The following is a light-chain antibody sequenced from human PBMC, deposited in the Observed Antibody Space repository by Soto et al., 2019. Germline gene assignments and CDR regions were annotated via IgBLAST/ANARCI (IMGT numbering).Light chain of an antibody. CDR3: HQYYNWPPYT. CDR2: GAA. Sequence: EIVLSQSPGTLSLSPGERATLSCRASQSVTSTSLSWYQQKTGQAPRLLIYGAANRATGIPARFSGRGSGTDFTLTISTLEPEDFAVYYCHQYYNWPPYTFGQGTKLDFK. V-gene: IGKV3-20*01. J-gene: IGKJ2*01. CDR1: QSVTSTS.